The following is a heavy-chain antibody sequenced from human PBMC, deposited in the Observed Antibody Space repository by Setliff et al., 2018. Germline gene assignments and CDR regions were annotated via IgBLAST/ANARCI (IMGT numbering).Heavy chain of an antibody. CDR3: AREGVDTRSSTDYRYYMDV. CDR2: IIPIFGTA. J-gene: IGHJ6*03. Sequence: SVKVSCKASGGTFSSYVINWVRQAPRQGLEWMGGIIPIFGTANYAQKFQGRVTITADESTNTAYMELSSLTSADTAVYYCAREGVDTRSSTDYRYYMDVWGKGTTVTVSS. V-gene: IGHV1-69*13. CDR1: GGTFSSYV. D-gene: IGHD5-18*01.